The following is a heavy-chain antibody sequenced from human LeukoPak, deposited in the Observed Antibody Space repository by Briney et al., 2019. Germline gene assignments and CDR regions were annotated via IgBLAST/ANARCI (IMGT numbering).Heavy chain of an antibody. CDR1: GYTFTGYY. J-gene: IGHJ6*03. V-gene: IGHV1-2*02. CDR3: ARDRSGYCTNGVCSSHPYYYYYYMDV. CDR2: INPNSGGT. D-gene: IGHD2-8*01. Sequence: ASVKVSCKASGYTFTGYYMHWVRQAPGQGLEWMGWINPNSGGTNYAQKFQGRVTMTRDTSISTAYMELSRLRSDDTAVYYCARDRSGYCTNGVCSSHPYYYYYYMDVWGKRPALTVSS.